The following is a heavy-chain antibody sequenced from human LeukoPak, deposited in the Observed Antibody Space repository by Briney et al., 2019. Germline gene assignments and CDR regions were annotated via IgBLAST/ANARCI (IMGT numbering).Heavy chain of an antibody. CDR2: INHSRST. CDR3: ARGRGPSLVDY. V-gene: IGHV4-34*01. CDR1: GGSFSGYY. Sequence: PSETLSLTCAVYGGSFSGYYWSWIRQPPGKGLEWIGEINHSRSTNYNPSLKSRVTISVDTSKNQFSLKLSSVTAADTAVYYCARGRGPSLVDYWGQGTLVTVSS. D-gene: IGHD3-16*01. J-gene: IGHJ4*02.